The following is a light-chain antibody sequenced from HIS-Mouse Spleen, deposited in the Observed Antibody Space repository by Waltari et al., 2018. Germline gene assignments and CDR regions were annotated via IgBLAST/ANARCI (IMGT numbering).Light chain of an antibody. CDR1: SSDVGLYNL. Sequence: QSALTQPASVSGSPGQSITIPCPGTSSDVGLYNLVSWYQQHPGKAPKLMIYEGSKRPSGVSNRFSGSKSGNTASLTISGLQAEDEADYYCCSYAGSSTWVFGGGTKLTVL. V-gene: IGLV2-23*01. CDR3: CSYAGSSTWV. CDR2: EGS. J-gene: IGLJ3*02.